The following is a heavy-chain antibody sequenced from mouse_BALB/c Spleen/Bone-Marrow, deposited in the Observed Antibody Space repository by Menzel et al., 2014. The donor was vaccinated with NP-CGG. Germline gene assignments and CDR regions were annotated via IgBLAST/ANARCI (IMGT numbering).Heavy chain of an antibody. CDR1: GYTFTRYW. CDR3: ARGNYEAMDS. V-gene: IGHV1-7*01. J-gene: IGHJ4*01. CDR2: INPSTDDT. D-gene: IGHD2-1*01. Sequence: VQLQQSGAELAKPGASVKMSCKASGYTFTRYWMHWVKQRPGKGLEWIGYINPSTDDTEYNQKFKDKATLTADMSSSTAYMQLSSLTSEDSAVYYCARGNYEAMDSWGQGTSVTVSS.